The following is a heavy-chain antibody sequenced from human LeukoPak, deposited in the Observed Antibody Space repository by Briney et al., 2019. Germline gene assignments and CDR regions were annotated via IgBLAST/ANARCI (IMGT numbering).Heavy chain of an antibody. Sequence: PGRSLRLSCAASGFSFSDHGMHWVRQAPGKGLEWVAVIWNDASNNYYADSVKGRFTISRDNSKNTLYLQMNSLRAEDTAVYFCARDKGIDDYCYYGLDVWGQGTTVTVSS. CDR1: GFSFSDHG. D-gene: IGHD2-21*01. CDR3: ARDKGIDDYCYYGLDV. J-gene: IGHJ6*02. V-gene: IGHV3-33*01. CDR2: IWNDASNN.